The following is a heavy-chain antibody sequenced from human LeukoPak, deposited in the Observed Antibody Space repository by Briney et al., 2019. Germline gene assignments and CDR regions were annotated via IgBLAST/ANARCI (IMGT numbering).Heavy chain of an antibody. CDR1: GFTFSSYA. CDR3: ARDSGYDFGSGYRVDY. D-gene: IGHD3-3*01. J-gene: IGHJ4*02. V-gene: IGHV3-64*01. Sequence: GGSLRLSCAASGFTFSSYAMHWVRQAPGKGLEYVSAISSNGGSTYYANSVKGRFTISRDNSKNTLYLQKGSLRAEDMAVYNCARDSGYDFGSGYRVDYWGQGTLVTVSS. CDR2: ISSNGGST.